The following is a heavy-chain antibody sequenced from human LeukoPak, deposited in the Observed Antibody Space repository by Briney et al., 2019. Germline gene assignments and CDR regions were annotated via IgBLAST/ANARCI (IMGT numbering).Heavy chain of an antibody. CDR1: GFTFSSYG. Sequence: PGGSLRLSCAASGFTFSSYGMHWVREAPGKGLEWVAVISYDGSNKYYADSVKGRFTISRDNSKNTLYLQMNSLRAEDTAVYYCAKDIGGTVTSDYWGQGTLVTVSS. V-gene: IGHV3-30*18. CDR3: AKDIGGTVTSDY. CDR2: ISYDGSNK. J-gene: IGHJ4*02. D-gene: IGHD4-17*01.